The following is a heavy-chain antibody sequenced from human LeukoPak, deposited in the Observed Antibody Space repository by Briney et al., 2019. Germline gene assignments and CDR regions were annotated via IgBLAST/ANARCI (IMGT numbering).Heavy chain of an antibody. J-gene: IGHJ4*02. Sequence: PSETLSLTCAVYGGSFSGYYWSWIRQPPGKGPEWIGEINHSGSTNYNPSLKSRVTISVDTSKNQFSLKLSSVTAADTAVYYCARGPPGIAAAGTSNQAAYWGQGTLVTVSS. V-gene: IGHV4-34*01. CDR3: ARGPPGIAAAGTSNQAAY. D-gene: IGHD6-13*01. CDR1: GGSFSGYY. CDR2: INHSGST.